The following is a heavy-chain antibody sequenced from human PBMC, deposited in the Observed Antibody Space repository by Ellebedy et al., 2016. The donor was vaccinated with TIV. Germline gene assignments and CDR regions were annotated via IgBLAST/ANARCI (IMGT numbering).Heavy chain of an antibody. CDR1: QYSFTRYW. Sequence: GESLKISCKGSQYSFTRYWIAWVRQMPGKGLEWMGIIHPDDSDTRYSPAFQGQVTISADNAISTAYLQWSSLKAADTAMYFCARAPSWMGLFDYWGQGTLVTVSS. D-gene: IGHD2-2*01. J-gene: IGHJ4*02. CDR3: ARAPSWMGLFDY. V-gene: IGHV5-51*01. CDR2: IHPDDSDT.